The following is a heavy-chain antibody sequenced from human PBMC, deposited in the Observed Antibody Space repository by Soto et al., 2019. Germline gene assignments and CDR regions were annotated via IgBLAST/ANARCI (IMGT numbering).Heavy chain of an antibody. CDR1: GYTFTTYY. J-gene: IGHJ5*02. CDR3: AREDGFGEISSFDP. V-gene: IGHV1-46*03. D-gene: IGHD3-10*01. CDR2: INPDSGST. Sequence: VQLVKSGAEVRKPGAAVKGSCKASGYTFTTYYIHWVRQAPGQGLEWMGTINPDSGSTSHSQSFQGRVTMTTDTSTRTVYRELNSLSSDDKAIYYCAREDGFGEISSFDPWGQGTLVTVSS.